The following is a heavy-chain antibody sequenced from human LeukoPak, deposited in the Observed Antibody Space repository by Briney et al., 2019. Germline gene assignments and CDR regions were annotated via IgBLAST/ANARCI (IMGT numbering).Heavy chain of an antibody. Sequence: RGESLKISCNGSANIFNNFWIGWVRQMPGKGLEWMGIIYAGDSDTRYNPSFRGQVTISADKSISFAYLQWSSLKASDTAMYYCVKQGTTATTYGAFDPWGRGTMVIVSS. D-gene: IGHD4-17*01. CDR2: IYAGDSDT. V-gene: IGHV5-51*01. CDR1: ANIFNNFW. J-gene: IGHJ3*01. CDR3: VKQGTTATTYGAFDP.